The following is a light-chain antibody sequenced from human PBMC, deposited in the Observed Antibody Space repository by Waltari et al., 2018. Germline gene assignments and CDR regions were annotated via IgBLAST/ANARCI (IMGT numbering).Light chain of an antibody. CDR2: AAS. V-gene: IGKV3-11*01. J-gene: IGKJ1*01. CDR1: QSVGRS. Sequence: EIVLTQSPATLSLSPGESATLSCSASQSVGRSLAWYQQKPGQAPRLVLYAASNRATGIPDRFSGSNSGTDFSLTISSLEAEDFAVYYCQQRSIWPWTFGLGTKVEVK. CDR3: QQRSIWPWT.